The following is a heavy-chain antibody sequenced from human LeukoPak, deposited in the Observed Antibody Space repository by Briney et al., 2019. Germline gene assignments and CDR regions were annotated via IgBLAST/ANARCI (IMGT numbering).Heavy chain of an antibody. CDR3: ARESLAVAGTFY. V-gene: IGHV3-21*01. CDR2: ISSSSSSYI. J-gene: IGHJ4*02. Sequence: GGSLRLSCAASGFTFSSYSMNWVRQAPGEGLEWVSSISSSSSSYIYYADSVKGRFTISRDDAKNSLYLQMNSLRAEDTAVYYCARESLAVAGTFYWGQGTLVTVSS. D-gene: IGHD6-19*01. CDR1: GFTFSSYS.